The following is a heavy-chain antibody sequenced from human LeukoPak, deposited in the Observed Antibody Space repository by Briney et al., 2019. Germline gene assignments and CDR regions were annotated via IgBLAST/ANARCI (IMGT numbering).Heavy chain of an antibody. Sequence: PSETLSLTCTVSGASYWGWVRQSPEMGLEWIGSIYSTGGTYYNPSLKSRLTISLDTSKRQFSLKMTSMTAADTAVYYCASLRADGGNYPRFDYWGKGALVTVSA. CDR3: ASLRADGGNYPRFDY. CDR2: IYSTGGT. D-gene: IGHD4-23*01. CDR1: GASY. J-gene: IGHJ4*02. V-gene: IGHV4-39*07.